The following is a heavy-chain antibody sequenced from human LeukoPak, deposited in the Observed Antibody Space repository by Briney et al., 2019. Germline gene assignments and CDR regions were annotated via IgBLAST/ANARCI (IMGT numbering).Heavy chain of an antibody. CDR1: GYTFTGYY. V-gene: IGHV1-2*02. J-gene: IGHJ4*02. Sequence: ASVKVSCKASGYTFTGYYMHWVRQAPGQGLKWMGWINPNSGGTNYAQKFQGRVTMTRDTSISTAFMDLSRLRSDDTAVYYCARVKTMIVVVRLFDYWGQGTQVTVSS. CDR3: ARVKTMIVVVRLFDY. D-gene: IGHD3-22*01. CDR2: INPNSGGT.